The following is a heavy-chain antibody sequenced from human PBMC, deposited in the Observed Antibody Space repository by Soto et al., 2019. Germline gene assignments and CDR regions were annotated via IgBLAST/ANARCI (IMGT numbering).Heavy chain of an antibody. CDR3: ARKPYSRLLDP. Sequence: SLTCSVYGGSFSGYYRSWIRQPPGKGLEWIGEINHSGSTNYNPSLKSRVTISVDTSKNQFSLKLSSVNAADTAVYYCARKPYSRLLDPWGQGTLVTVSS. V-gene: IGHV4-34*01. CDR1: GGSFSGYY. CDR2: INHSGST. D-gene: IGHD6-13*01. J-gene: IGHJ5*02.